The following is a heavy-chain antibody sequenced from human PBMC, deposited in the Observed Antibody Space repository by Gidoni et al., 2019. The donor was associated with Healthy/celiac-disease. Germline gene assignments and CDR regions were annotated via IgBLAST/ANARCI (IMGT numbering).Heavy chain of an antibody. CDR2: FDPEDGET. V-gene: IGHV1-24*01. D-gene: IGHD6-19*01. CDR3: ATDPGYSSGLSY. J-gene: IGHJ4*02. Sequence: QVQLVQSGADVKKPGASVKVSCNVSGYTLTELSMHLVRQDPGKGLEWMGGFDPEDGETIYAQKFQGRVTMTEDTSTDTAYMELSSLRSEDTAVYYCATDPGYSSGLSYWGQGTLVTVSS. CDR1: GYTLTELS.